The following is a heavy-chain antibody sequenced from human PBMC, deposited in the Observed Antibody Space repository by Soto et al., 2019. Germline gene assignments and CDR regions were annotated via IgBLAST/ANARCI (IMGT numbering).Heavy chain of an antibody. V-gene: IGHV3-53*01. CDR3: VRFGGAAAGPGDY. J-gene: IGHJ4*02. CDR2: IYSGGTT. CDR1: GFTVSYNY. D-gene: IGHD6-13*01. Sequence: EVQLVESGGGLIQPGGSLTLSCTASGFTVSYNYMSWVRQAPGKGLECVSTIYSGGTTYFADSVKGRFTISRDNSKRSLYLQMNSLRVEDTGVYYCVRFGGAAAGPGDYWGQGALVTVSS.